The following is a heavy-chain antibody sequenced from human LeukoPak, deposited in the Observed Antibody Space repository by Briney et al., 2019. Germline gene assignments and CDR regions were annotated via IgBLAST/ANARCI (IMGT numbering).Heavy chain of an antibody. V-gene: IGHV4-59*08. Sequence: PSVTLSLTCTVSGGSISSYYWSWIRQPPGKGLEWIGYIYYSGSTNYNPSLKSRVTISVDTSKNQFSLKLSSVTAADTAVYYCARSVSSSWPFDYWGQGTLVTVSS. CDR1: GGSISSYY. J-gene: IGHJ4*02. CDR2: IYYSGST. D-gene: IGHD6-13*01. CDR3: ARSVSSSWPFDY.